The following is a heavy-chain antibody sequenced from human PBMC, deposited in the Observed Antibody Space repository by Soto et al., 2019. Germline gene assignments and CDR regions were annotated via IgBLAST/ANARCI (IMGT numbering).Heavy chain of an antibody. V-gene: IGHV4-4*07. CDR3: ARDGMTTGDT. CDR1: GVSVRSYT. CDR2: VFSSGSA. Sequence: QLQLQESGPGQGRPSETLALTCIVSGVSVRSYTWSWVRQPANKGLEWIGRVFSSGSATYNPSLKSRVSISMDTPENRISLKLDSVTAADAGVYFCARDGMTTGDTWGPGTLVTVSS. J-gene: IGHJ4*02. D-gene: IGHD2-21*02.